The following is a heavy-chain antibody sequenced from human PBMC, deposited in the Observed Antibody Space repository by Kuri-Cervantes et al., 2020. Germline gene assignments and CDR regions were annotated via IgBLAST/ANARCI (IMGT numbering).Heavy chain of an antibody. CDR1: GFTFSSYA. V-gene: IGHV3-23*01. J-gene: IGHJ4*02. CDR2: ISGSGGST. CDR3: ARLSYYDSSGTW. D-gene: IGHD3-22*01. Sequence: GESLKISCAASGFTFSSYAMSWVRQAPGKGLEWVSAISGSGGSTYYADSVKGRFTISRDNSKNTLYLQMNSLRSDDTAVYYCARLSYYDSSGTWWGQGTLVTVSS.